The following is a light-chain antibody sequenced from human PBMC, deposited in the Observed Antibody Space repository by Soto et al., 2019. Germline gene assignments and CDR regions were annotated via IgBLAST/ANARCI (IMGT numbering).Light chain of an antibody. Sequence: QSALTQPTSVSGSPGQSITISCTGNGHDIGAYNYVSWYQQHTDNAPRLLIHGVRNRPPGISSRFSASKSGLTASLTISVLQAEDEADYYCSSFTTGRFYVFGPGTKLTV. CDR2: GVR. CDR1: GHDIGAYNY. CDR3: SSFTTGRFYV. V-gene: IGLV2-14*01. J-gene: IGLJ1*01.